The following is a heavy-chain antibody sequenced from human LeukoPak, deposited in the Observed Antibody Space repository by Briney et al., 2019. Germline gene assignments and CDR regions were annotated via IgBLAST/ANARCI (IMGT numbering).Heavy chain of an antibody. CDR1: GFTVSSNY. Sequence: GGSLRLSCAASGFTVSSNYMSWVRQAPGKGLEWVSAISGSGGSTYYADSVKGRFTISRDNSKNTLYLQMNSLRAEDTAVYYCAKDGGYCSSTSCYTIMFDYWGQGTLVTVSS. D-gene: IGHD2-2*02. CDR2: ISGSGGST. CDR3: AKDGGYCSSTSCYTIMFDY. J-gene: IGHJ4*02. V-gene: IGHV3-23*01.